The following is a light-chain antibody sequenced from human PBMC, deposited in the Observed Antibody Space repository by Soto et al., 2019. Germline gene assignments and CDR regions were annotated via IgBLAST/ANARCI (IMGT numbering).Light chain of an antibody. V-gene: IGKV1-39*01. Sequence: DIQMTQSPSSLSASVGDRVTIACRASQRISNYLNWYQQRPGKAPKLLIYAASSLQSGVPSRFSGSGSGTDFTLTISSLQPEDFVTYYCQQTYSSPITFGQGTRLEI. J-gene: IGKJ5*01. CDR1: QRISNY. CDR3: QQTYSSPIT. CDR2: AAS.